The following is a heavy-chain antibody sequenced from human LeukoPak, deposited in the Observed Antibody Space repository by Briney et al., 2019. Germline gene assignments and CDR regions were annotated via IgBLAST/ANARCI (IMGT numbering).Heavy chain of an antibody. D-gene: IGHD1-1*01. CDR1: GDSISTYY. CDR3: ARDKWKQQLEPPWGYYHYYMDV. J-gene: IGHJ6*03. V-gene: IGHV4-4*07. CDR2: IYTSGSI. Sequence: SETLSLTCTVSGDSISTYYWSWIRQPAGKGLEWIGRIYTSGSINYNPSLKSRVTMSVDTSKNQFSLKLSSVTAADTAVYYCARDKWKQQLEPPWGYYHYYMDVWGKGTTVTVSS.